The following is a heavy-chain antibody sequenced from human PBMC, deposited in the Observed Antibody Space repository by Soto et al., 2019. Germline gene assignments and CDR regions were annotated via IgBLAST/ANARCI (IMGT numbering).Heavy chain of an antibody. CDR2: ISGSGGST. CDR1: GFTFISYA. J-gene: IGHJ4*02. V-gene: IGHV3-23*01. D-gene: IGHD6-13*01. Sequence: GGSLILSCAASGFTFISYAMSWVLQAPGKGLEWVSAISGSGGSTYYADSVKGRVTFSRDNSKNTLSLQMNSLRAEDTAVYYCARRTSSWSFDYWGQGTLVTVSS. CDR3: ARRTSSWSFDY.